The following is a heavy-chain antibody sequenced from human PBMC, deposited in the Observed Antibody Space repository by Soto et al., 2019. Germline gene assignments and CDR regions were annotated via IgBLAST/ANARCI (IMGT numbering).Heavy chain of an antibody. CDR3: XXXXXXXX. Sequence: EVQLVESGGGLVKPGGSLRLSCAASGFTFNNAWMTWVRQAPGKGLEWVGRIKSKADGGIIDYAAPVRGRFTISRDDSKXXXXXXXXXXXXXXXXXXXXXXXXXXXXWGQGTMVTV. V-gene: IGHV3-15*01. J-gene: IGHJ3*01. CDR2: IKSKADGGII. CDR1: GFTFNNAW.